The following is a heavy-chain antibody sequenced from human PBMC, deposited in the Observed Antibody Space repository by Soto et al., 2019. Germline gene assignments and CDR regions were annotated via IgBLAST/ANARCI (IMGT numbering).Heavy chain of an antibody. V-gene: IGHV1-58*01. J-gene: IGHJ4*02. CDR3: AAEYYYGGSDPRGRTD. CDR2: IVVGSGNT. D-gene: IGHD3-22*01. CDR1: GFAFNHPG. Sequence: GTPVKASSKDPGFAFNHPGLQGVRQSRGQSLEWIGWIVVGSGNTNYAPKFQERVTITWDKSTFTAYMELSSLRSEDTAVYYCAAEYYYGGSDPRGRTDWVKGTLVPVSS.